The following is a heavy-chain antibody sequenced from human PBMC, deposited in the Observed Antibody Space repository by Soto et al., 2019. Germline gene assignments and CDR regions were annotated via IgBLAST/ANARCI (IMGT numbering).Heavy chain of an antibody. CDR1: GFTFRSYG. V-gene: IGHV3-30*18. CDR3: AKDKVSVVVTAPFDY. Sequence: QVQLVESGGGVVQPGRSLRLSCAASGFTFRSYGMHWVRQAPGKGLEWVAVISYDGSNKYYADSVKGRFTISRDNSKNTLYLQMNSLTAEDTAVYYCAKDKVSVVVTAPFDYWGQGTLVTVSS. CDR2: ISYDGSNK. J-gene: IGHJ4*02. D-gene: IGHD2-21*02.